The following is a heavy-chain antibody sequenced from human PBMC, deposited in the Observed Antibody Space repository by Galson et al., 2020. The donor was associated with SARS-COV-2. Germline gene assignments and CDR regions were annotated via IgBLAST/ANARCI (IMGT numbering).Heavy chain of an antibody. D-gene: IGHD6-19*01. V-gene: IGHV3-15*01. CDR2: IKSKLDGETV. J-gene: IGHJ4*02. Sequence: GESLKISCATSGFPFPTAWMSWVRRAPGKGLELVGRIKSKLDGETVDYITSVNGRFIISRDDSKKTVYLQMNSLKTEDTALYYCTTGTTVAGGGYWGQGTLVTVSS. CDR1: GFPFPTAW. CDR3: TTGTTVAGGGY.